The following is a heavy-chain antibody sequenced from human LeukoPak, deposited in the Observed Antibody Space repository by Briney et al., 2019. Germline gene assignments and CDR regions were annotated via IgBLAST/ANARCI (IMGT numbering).Heavy chain of an antibody. V-gene: IGHV4-4*07. CDR2: IYTSGTT. D-gene: IGHD2-15*01. CDR3: AREDCSGGSCYSDYYYGMDV. J-gene: IGHJ6*02. CDR1: GGSISSYY. Sequence: SETLSLTCTVSGGSISSYYWSWIRQPAGKGLEWIGRIYTSGTTNYNPSLKSRVTMSVDTSKNQFSLKLSSVTAADTAVYYCAREDCSGGSCYSDYYYGMDVWGQGTTVTVSS.